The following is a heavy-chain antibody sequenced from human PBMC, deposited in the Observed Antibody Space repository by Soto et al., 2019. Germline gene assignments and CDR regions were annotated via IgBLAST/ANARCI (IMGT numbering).Heavy chain of an antibody. CDR3: ATTPGLAPGGSFDY. J-gene: IGHJ4*02. Sequence: SETLSLTCTVSGGSTTSDYWSWIRQPPGKGLEWLGSVYSSGISYYNPSLKSRVTISVDTSKNQFSLKLRSVTAADTAVYYCATTPGLAPGGSFDYWGQGALVTVSS. CDR1: GGSTTSDY. CDR2: VYSSGIS. D-gene: IGHD6-13*01. V-gene: IGHV4-59*05.